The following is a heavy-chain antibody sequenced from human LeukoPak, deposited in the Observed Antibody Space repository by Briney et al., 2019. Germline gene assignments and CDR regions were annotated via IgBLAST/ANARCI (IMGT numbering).Heavy chain of an antibody. CDR1: GGTFSSYT. D-gene: IGHD4-23*01. V-gene: IGHV1-69*02. Sequence: GAPVKVSCEASGGTFSSYTISWVRQAPGQGLEWMGRIIPILGIANYAQKFQGRVTITADKSTSTAYMELSSLRSEDTAVYYCARGPLFGATVVGLFDYWGQGTLVTVSS. CDR2: IIPILGIA. CDR3: ARGPLFGATVVGLFDY. J-gene: IGHJ4*02.